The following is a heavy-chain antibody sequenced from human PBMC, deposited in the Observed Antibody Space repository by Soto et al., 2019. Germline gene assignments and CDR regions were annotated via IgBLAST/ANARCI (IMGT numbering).Heavy chain of an antibody. CDR2: INHSGST. D-gene: IGHD2-15*01. Sequence: QVQLQQWGAGLLKPSETLSLTCAVYGGSFSGFYWSWIRQPPGKGLEWIGEINHSGSTNYNPSLKSRVNISADTSKNQFSLQLSSVTAADTAVYDCVSKLGSCTGGSCNWYFDLWGRGTLVTVSS. J-gene: IGHJ2*01. V-gene: IGHV4-34*01. CDR3: VSKLGSCTGGSCNWYFDL. CDR1: GGSFSGFY.